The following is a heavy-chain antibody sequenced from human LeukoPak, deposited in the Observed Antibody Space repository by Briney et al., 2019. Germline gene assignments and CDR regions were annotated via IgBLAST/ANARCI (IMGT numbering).Heavy chain of an antibody. Sequence: SESLSLTCTVSGGSISSYYWSWIRQPRGKRLEWTGYIYYSGSTNHNPSLKSRVTISVDTSKNQFSLKLSSVTAADTAVYYCARGGYDFWSGYRYYFDYWGQGTLVTVSS. CDR2: IYYSGST. CDR1: GGSISSYY. D-gene: IGHD3-3*01. CDR3: ARGGYDFWSGYRYYFDY. J-gene: IGHJ4*02. V-gene: IGHV4-59*01.